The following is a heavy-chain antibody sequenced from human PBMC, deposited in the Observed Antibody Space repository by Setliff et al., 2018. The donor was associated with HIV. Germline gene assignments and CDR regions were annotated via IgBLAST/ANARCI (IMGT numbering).Heavy chain of an antibody. CDR1: GGSISSSTYY. V-gene: IGHV4-39*01. Sequence: SETLSLTCTVSGGSISSSTYYWGWIRQPPGKGLEWIGNIHFSGSTYYSPSLKSRVTVSVDPSKNQFSLKLSSVTAADTAVYYCARTTYSGSYFNDSWGQGTLVTVS. CDR2: IHFSGST. CDR3: ARTTYSGSYFNDS. D-gene: IGHD1-26*01. J-gene: IGHJ5*01.